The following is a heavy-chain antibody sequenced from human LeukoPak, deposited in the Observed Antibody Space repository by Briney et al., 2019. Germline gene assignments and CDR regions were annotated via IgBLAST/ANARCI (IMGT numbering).Heavy chain of an antibody. CDR2: FDPEDGET. D-gene: IGHD6-6*01. J-gene: IGHJ6*02. CDR3: ATALAAPYYYYGMDV. V-gene: IGHV1-24*01. CDR1: GYTLTELS. Sequence: ASVKVSCRVSGYTLTELSMHWVRQAPGKGLEWMGGFDPEDGETIYAQKFQGRVSMTEDTSTDTAYMELSSLRSEDTAVYYCATALAAPYYYYGMDVWGQGTTVTVSS.